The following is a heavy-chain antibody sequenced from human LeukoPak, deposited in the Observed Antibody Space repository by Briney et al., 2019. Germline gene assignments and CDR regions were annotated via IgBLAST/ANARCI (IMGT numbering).Heavy chain of an antibody. CDR3: ARGVMITFGGVIGFDAFDI. J-gene: IGHJ3*02. CDR1: GGSISSYY. CDR2: IYYSGST. V-gene: IGHV4-59*01. D-gene: IGHD3-16*02. Sequence: SETLSLTCTVSGGSISSYYWSWIRQPPGKGLEWIGYIYYSGSTNYNPSLKSRVTISVDTSKNQFSLKLSSVTAADTAVYYCARGVMITFGGVIGFDAFDIWGQGTMVTVSS.